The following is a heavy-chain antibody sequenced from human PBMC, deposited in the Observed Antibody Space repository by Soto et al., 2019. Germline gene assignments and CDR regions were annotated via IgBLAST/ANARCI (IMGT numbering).Heavy chain of an antibody. V-gene: IGHV3-21*01. D-gene: IGHD2-15*01. CDR2: ISGSSSYI. CDR3: ARHRSGGSCFDY. CDR1: GFTFSSYS. Sequence: AGGSLKLSCADSGFTFSSYSMNWVRQAPGKGLEWVSSISGSSSYIYYADSVKGRFTISRDNAKNSLYLQMNSLRAEDTAVYYCARHRSGGSCFDYWGQGTLVIVSS. J-gene: IGHJ4*02.